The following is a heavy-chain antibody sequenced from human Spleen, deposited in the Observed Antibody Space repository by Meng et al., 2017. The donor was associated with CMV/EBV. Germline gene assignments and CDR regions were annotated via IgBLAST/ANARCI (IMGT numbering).Heavy chain of an antibody. D-gene: IGHD6-19*01. Sequence: GGSLRLSCSASGFSFGGYGMHWVRQTPGKGLEWVAFIRYDGSDRYYADSVKGRFTMSRENAKSSLYLQMNSLTVGDTAVYYCVREARSSAWNNWFFDLWGRGTLVTVSS. CDR1: GFSFGGYG. CDR2: IRYDGSDR. CDR3: VREARSSAWNNWFFDL. J-gene: IGHJ2*01. V-gene: IGHV3-30*02.